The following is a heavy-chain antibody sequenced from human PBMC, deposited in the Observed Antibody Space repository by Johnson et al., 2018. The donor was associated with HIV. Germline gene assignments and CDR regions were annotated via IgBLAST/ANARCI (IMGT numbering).Heavy chain of an antibody. CDR2: IKSKTEGGTT. CDR1: GFTFSSYA. D-gene: IGHD3-16*01. CDR3: ATGDMPAFDI. V-gene: IGHV3-15*01. J-gene: IGHJ3*02. Sequence: VQLVESGGDLVQPGGSLRLSCAASGFTFSSYAMSWVRQAPGKGLEWVGRIKSKTEGGTTDYAAPVKGRFTISRDDSKHTLYLEMNSLKTEDTALYYCATGDMPAFDIWGQGTMVTVSS.